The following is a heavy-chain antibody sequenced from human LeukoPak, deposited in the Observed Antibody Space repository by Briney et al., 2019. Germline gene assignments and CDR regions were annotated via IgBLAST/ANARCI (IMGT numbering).Heavy chain of an antibody. J-gene: IGHJ4*02. CDR3: ANPSY. CDR1: GFTFSTYG. V-gene: IGHV3-30*02. CDR2: IRSDGSNK. Sequence: PGGSLGLSCAASGFTFSTYGMHWVRQAPGKGLEWVAFIRSDGSNKYYADSVKGRFSISRDNSKNTLYLQMNSLRAEDTAVYYCANPSYWGQGTLVTVSS.